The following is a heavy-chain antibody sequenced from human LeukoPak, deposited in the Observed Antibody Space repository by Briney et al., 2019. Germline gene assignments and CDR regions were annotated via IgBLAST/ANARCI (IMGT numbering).Heavy chain of an antibody. V-gene: IGHV3-23*01. CDR1: GFTFSSYA. D-gene: IGHD5-12*01. CDR3: AKLVYSGYGPADY. CDR2: ISGSGGGT. Sequence: GGSLRLSCAASGFTFSSYAMSWVRQAPGKGLEWVSTISGSGGGTYYADSVKGRFTISRDNSKNTLFLRVNSLRAEETAVYYCAKLVYSGYGPADYWGQGTLVTVSS. J-gene: IGHJ4*02.